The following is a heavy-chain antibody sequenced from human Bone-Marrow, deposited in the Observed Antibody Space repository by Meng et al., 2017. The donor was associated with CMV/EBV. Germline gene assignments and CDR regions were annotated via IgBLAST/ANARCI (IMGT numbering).Heavy chain of an antibody. CDR1: GYTFTSYG. D-gene: IGHD3-3*01. V-gene: IGHV1-18*01. CDR3: ARHISYYDFWSGYLRGSGMDV. CDR2: ISAYNGNT. Sequence: ASVKVSCKASGYTFTSYGISWVRQAPGQGLEWMGWISAYNGNTNYAQKLQGRVTMTTGTSTSTAYMELRSLRSDDTAVYYCARHISYYDFWSGYLRGSGMDVWGQGTTVTVSS. J-gene: IGHJ6*02.